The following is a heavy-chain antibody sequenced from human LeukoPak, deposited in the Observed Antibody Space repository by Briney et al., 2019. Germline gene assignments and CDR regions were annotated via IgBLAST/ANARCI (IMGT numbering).Heavy chain of an antibody. CDR1: GGSISGYY. D-gene: IGHD6-13*01. Sequence: SETLSPTCTVSGGSISGYYWSWIRQPPGKGPQWIGSIFYSGSTNYNPSLKSRVTISVDTSQNQFSLKLTSVTAADTAVYYCTRAAPDSSSWYGGAFDFWGQGTMVTVSA. CDR2: IFYSGST. V-gene: IGHV4-59*01. J-gene: IGHJ3*01. CDR3: TRAAPDSSSWYGGAFDF.